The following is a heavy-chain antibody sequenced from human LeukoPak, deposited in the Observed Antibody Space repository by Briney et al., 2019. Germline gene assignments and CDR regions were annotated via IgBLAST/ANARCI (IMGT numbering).Heavy chain of an antibody. D-gene: IGHD2-15*01. CDR2: ISAYNGNT. CDR3: ARPGGLGYCSGGSCYGTGGNWFDP. CDR1: GYTFTSYG. V-gene: IGHV1-18*01. J-gene: IGHJ5*02. Sequence: VASVKVSCKASGYTFTSYGISWVRQAPGQGLEWMGWISAYNGNTNYVQKLQGRVTMTTDTSTSTAYMELRSLRSDDTAVYYCARPGGLGYCSGGSCYGTGGNWFDPWGQGTLVTVS.